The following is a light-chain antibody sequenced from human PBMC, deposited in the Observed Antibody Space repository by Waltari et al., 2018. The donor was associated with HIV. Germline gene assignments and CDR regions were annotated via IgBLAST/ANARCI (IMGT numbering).Light chain of an antibody. V-gene: IGLV2-8*01. J-gene: IGLJ2*01. CDR3: TSYGGSNNVL. Sequence: QSALTQPPSASGSPGQSVTISCTGTSSNIGAYKYVSWYNQHPGKAPKLHISEVSKRPSGVLYRFSGSKSGNTAFLTVSGLQAEDEADYYCTSYGGSNNVLFGGGTKLTVL. CDR2: EVS. CDR1: SSNIGAYKY.